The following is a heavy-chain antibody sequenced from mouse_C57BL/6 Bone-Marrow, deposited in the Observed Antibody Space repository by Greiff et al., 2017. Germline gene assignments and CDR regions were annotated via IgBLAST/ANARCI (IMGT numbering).Heavy chain of an antibody. CDR1: GYTFTSYW. D-gene: IGHD2-3*01. V-gene: IGHV1-50*01. J-gene: IGHJ3*01. Sequence: QVQLKQPGAELVKPGASVKLSCKASGYTFTSYWMQWVKQRPGQGLEWIGEIDPSGSYTNYNQKFKGKATLTVDTSSSTAYMQLSSLTSEDSAVCYCARQGLLRGAYWGQGTLVTVSA. CDR2: IDPSGSYT. CDR3: ARQGLLRGAY.